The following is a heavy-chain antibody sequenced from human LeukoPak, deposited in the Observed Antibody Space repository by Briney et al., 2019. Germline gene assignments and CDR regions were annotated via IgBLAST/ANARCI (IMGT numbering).Heavy chain of an antibody. Sequence: GGSLRLSCAASGFTFSSYSMNWVRQAPGKGLEWVSSISSSSSYIYYADSVKGRFTISRDNAKNSLYLQMNSLRAEDTAVYYCAGGTSGYSYGLYYMDVWGKGTTVTVSS. J-gene: IGHJ6*03. D-gene: IGHD5-18*01. V-gene: IGHV3-21*01. CDR1: GFTFSSYS. CDR3: AGGTSGYSYGLYYMDV. CDR2: ISSSSSYI.